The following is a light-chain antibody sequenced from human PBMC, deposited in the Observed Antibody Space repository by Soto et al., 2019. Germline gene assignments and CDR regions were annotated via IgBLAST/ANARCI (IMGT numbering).Light chain of an antibody. V-gene: IGKV1-5*03. CDR1: QSISSR. CDR3: QQYGSSPTWT. J-gene: IGKJ1*01. Sequence: DIQMTQSPSTLSASLGDRVTITCRASQSISSRLAWYQRKPGKAPKLLSYKASSLESGVPSRFSGRGSGTEFTPTTSRLEPEDSAVYYCQQYGSSPTWTFGQGTKVDIK. CDR2: KAS.